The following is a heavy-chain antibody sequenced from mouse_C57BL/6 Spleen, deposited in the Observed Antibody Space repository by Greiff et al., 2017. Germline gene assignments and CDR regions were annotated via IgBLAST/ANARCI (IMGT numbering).Heavy chain of an antibody. Sequence: VQRVESGPGLVQPSQSLSITCTVSGFSLTSYGVHWVRQSPGKGLEWLGVIWRGGSTDYNAAFMSRLSITKDNSKSQVFFKMNSLQADDTAIYYCAKNSGIYDGYYYAMDYWGQGTSVTVSS. CDR3: AKNSGIYDGYYYAMDY. D-gene: IGHD2-3*01. V-gene: IGHV2-5*01. CDR2: IWRGGST. J-gene: IGHJ4*01. CDR1: GFSLTSYG.